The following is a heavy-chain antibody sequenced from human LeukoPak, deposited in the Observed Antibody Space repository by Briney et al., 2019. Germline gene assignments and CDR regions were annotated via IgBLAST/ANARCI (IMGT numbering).Heavy chain of an antibody. CDR1: GGSISSYY. J-gene: IGHJ4*02. D-gene: IGHD5-24*01. CDR3: ARQGWLQFIDY. Sequence: PETLSLTCTVSGGSISSYYWSWIRQPPGKGLEWIGYIYYSGSTNYNPSLKSRVTISVDTSKNQFSLKLSSVTAADTAVYYCARQGWLQFIDYWGQGTLVTVSS. V-gene: IGHV4-59*08. CDR2: IYYSGST.